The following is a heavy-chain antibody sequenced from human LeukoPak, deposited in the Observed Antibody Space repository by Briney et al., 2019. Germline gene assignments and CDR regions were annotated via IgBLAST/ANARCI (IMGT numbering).Heavy chain of an antibody. D-gene: IGHD3-16*01. CDR2: IIQDGSVT. V-gene: IGHV3-74*01. CDR1: GITFSNYY. J-gene: IGHJ4*02. CDR3: ATDDYRGLGY. Sequence: VGSLRLSCVPSGITFSNYYMHWVRQVPGEGLVWVSHIIQDGSVTSYADSVKGRFTISRDNAKNTVYLQLNNLRAEDTAVYYCATDDYRGLGYWGQGTLVTVSS.